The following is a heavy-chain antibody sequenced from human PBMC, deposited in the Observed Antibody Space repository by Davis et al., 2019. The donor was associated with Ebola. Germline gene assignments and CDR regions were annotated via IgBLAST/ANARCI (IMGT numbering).Heavy chain of an antibody. J-gene: IGHJ4*02. D-gene: IGHD5-12*01. V-gene: IGHV3-11*04. CDR3: ASPIVATDY. Sequence: GESLKISCAASGFTFSDYYMSWIRQAPGKGLEWVSYISSSGSTIYYADSVKGRFTISRDNSKNTLYLQMNSLRAEDTAVYYCASPIVATDYWGQGTLVTVSS. CDR2: ISSSGSTI. CDR1: GFTFSDYY.